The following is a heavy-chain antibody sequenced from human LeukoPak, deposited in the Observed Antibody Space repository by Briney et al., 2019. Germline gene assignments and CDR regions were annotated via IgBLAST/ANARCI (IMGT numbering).Heavy chain of an antibody. J-gene: IGHJ6*02. CDR2: FCTNGSSKIGIT. CDR3: ARGHAYYDVLSGDVKDYDYGMDV. D-gene: IGHD3-9*01. CDR1: CDSFSRGLYY. Sequence: SETLSPTCSVSCDSFSRGLYYWTWIRQPAGKGLEWIGRFCTNGSSKIGITNYNPSLQSRVTIALDTSKTQFSLRLSSVTAEDTAVYYCARGHAYYDVLSGDVKDYDYGMDVWGQGTTVTVSS. V-gene: IGHV4-61*02.